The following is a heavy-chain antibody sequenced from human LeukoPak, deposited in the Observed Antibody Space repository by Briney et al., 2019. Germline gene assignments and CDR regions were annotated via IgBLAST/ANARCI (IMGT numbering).Heavy chain of an antibody. CDR1: GYTFTSYD. Sequence: ASVKVSCKASGYTFTSYDINWVRQATGQGLEWMGWMNPNSGNTGYAQKFQGRVTMTRYTSISTAYMELSSLRSEDTAVYYCARGGRYYDFWSGYYSGYYYYGMDVWGQGTTVTVSS. V-gene: IGHV1-8*01. CDR3: ARGGRYYDFWSGYYSGYYYYGMDV. CDR2: MNPNSGNT. J-gene: IGHJ6*02. D-gene: IGHD3-3*01.